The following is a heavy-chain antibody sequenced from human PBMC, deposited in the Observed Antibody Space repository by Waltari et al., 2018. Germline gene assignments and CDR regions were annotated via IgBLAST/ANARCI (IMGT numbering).Heavy chain of an antibody. CDR2: MNPNSGNT. Sequence: QVQLVQSGAEVKKPGASVKVSCTDSGYTFTSYDITWVRQATGQGLELMGWMNPNSGNTGYAQKFQGRVTITRNTSISTAYMELSSLRSEDTAVYYCARDVAGLGYFDYWGQGTLVTVSS. D-gene: IGHD6-13*01. CDR1: GYTFTSYD. V-gene: IGHV1-8*03. J-gene: IGHJ4*02. CDR3: ARDVAGLGYFDY.